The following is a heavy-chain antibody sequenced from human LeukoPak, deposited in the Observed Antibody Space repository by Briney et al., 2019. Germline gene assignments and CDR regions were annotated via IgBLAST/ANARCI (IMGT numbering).Heavy chain of an antibody. CDR2: ITDDATI. V-gene: IGHV3-74*03. CDR1: GFTFNSAW. CDR3: VRDRVGPDY. Sequence: GGSLRLSCAASGFTFNSAWMHWVRQAPGTGLVWVSRITDDATITYADAVRGRFTISRDNAKNILYLQMNSLRAEDTAVYYCVRDRVGPDYWGQGTLVTVSS. D-gene: IGHD1-26*01. J-gene: IGHJ4*02.